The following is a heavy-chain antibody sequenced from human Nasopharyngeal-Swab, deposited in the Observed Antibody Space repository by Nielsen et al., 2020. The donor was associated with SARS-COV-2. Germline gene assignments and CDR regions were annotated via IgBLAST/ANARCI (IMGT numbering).Heavy chain of an antibody. V-gene: IGHV1-69*13. CDR2: IIPIFGTS. J-gene: IGHJ3*01. CDR1: GGTYSIYA. CDR3: ARMNCGGDCYSRGEDAFDL. D-gene: IGHD2-21*02. Sequence: SVKVSCKASGGTYSIYAISWVRQAPGHGPEWMGGIIPIFGTSNYAQKFQGRVTITADEFTSTAYMELSSLRSIDTAVYYCARMNCGGDCYSRGEDAFDLWGQGTLATVSS.